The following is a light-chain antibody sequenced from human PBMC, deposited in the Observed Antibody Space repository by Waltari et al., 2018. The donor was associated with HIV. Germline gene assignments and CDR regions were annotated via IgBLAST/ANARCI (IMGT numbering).Light chain of an antibody. J-gene: IGLJ2*01. CDR3: SSYSGTNTFL. CDR2: EVT. V-gene: IGLV2-23*02. CDR1: SSDIGSFNV. Sequence: QSALTQPASVSGSPGQSITISCTGTSSDIGSFNVVSWYQQRPDKAPKVLISEVTIRSSGVSNRFSGSKSGNTASLTISGLRAEDEAVYHCSSYSGTNTFLFGGGTKVTVL.